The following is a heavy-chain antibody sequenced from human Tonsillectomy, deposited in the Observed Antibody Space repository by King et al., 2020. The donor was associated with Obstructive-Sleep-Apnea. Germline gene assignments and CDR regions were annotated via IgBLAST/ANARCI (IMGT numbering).Heavy chain of an antibody. V-gene: IGHV3-21*01. J-gene: IGHJ4*02. CDR2: ISSTSVYI. Sequence: QLVQSGGGLVRPGGSLRLSCAASGFIFSGYSLNWVRQAPGKGLEWVSSISSTSVYIYYADSVQGRFTISRDNAKNSLYLQMNSLRVEDTAVYYCARDTNGLYLFDYWGQGTLVTVSS. CDR1: GFIFSGYS. D-gene: IGHD2-8*01. CDR3: ARDTNGLYLFDY.